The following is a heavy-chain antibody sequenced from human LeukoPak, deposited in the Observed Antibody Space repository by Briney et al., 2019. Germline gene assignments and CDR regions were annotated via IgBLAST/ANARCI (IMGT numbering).Heavy chain of an antibody. Sequence: GSLRLSCAASGFTFSSYAMHWIRQPPGKGLEWIGEINHSGSTNYNPSLKSRVTISVDTSKNQFSLKLSSVTAADTAVYYCARISITMIVVRRYFDYWGQGTLVTVSS. CDR2: INHSGST. J-gene: IGHJ4*02. CDR1: GFTFSSYA. V-gene: IGHV4-34*01. D-gene: IGHD3-22*01. CDR3: ARISITMIVVRRYFDY.